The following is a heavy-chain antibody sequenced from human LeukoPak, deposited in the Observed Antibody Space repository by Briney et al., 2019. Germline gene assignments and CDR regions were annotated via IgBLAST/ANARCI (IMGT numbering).Heavy chain of an antibody. CDR1: GFMFSSNW. Sequence: QPGGSLRLSCAASGFMFSSNWMSWVRLAPGKGLEWVANIKEDGTETYYVDSVKGRFTTSRDNAKNSLYLQMNSLRVEDTAVYYCAKEGRSLQTYWGQGTLVTVSS. D-gene: IGHD5-24*01. J-gene: IGHJ4*02. CDR2: IKEDGTET. V-gene: IGHV3-7*03. CDR3: AKEGRSLQTY.